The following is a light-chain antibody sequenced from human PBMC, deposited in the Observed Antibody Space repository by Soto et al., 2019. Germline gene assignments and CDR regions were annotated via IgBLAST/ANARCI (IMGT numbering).Light chain of an antibody. V-gene: IGLV4-60*03. CDR2: VEGSGNY. Sequence: QLVLTQPSYASASLGSSVSLTCTLSSRHSFYDIAWHQQRPGTAPRYLMKVEGSGNYDKGSGIPERFSGSSSGADRYLTISNLRSEDEDDYYCESWDSDTRVFGGGTKLTVL. CDR1: SRHSFYD. J-gene: IGLJ3*02. CDR3: ESWDSDTRV.